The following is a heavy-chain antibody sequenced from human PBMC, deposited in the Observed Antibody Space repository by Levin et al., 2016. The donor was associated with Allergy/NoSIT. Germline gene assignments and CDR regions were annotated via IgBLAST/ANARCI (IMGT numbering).Heavy chain of an antibody. J-gene: IGHJ4*02. D-gene: IGHD3-22*01. CDR1: GGSFSGYY. V-gene: IGHV4-34*01. CDR3: ASREGDSSGYYFDY. CDR2: INHSGST. Sequence: SETLSLTCAVYGGSFSGYYWSWIRQPPGKGLEWIGEINHSGSTNYNPSLKSRVTISVDTSKNQFSLKLSSVTAADTAVYYCASREGDSSGYYFDYWGQGTLVTVSS.